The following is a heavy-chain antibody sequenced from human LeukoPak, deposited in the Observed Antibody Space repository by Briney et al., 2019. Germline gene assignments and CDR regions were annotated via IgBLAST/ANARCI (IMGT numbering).Heavy chain of an antibody. Sequence: GGSLRLSCAASGFTFSSYWMHWVRQAPGKGLVWVSRINTDGSSTSYADSVKGRFTISRDNAKNSLYLQMNSLRAEDTAVYYCARDSYYYGSGSPAFDYWGQGTLVTVSS. D-gene: IGHD3-10*01. CDR2: INTDGSST. CDR1: GFTFSSYW. J-gene: IGHJ4*02. CDR3: ARDSYYYGSGSPAFDY. V-gene: IGHV3-74*01.